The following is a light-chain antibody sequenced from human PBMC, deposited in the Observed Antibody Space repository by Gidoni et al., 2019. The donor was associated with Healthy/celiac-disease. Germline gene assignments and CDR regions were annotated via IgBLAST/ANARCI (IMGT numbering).Light chain of an antibody. CDR1: QDISNY. Sequence: QSPSSLYASVGDRVTITCQASQDISNYLNWYQQKPGKAPKPLIYDASNLETGVPSRFSGSGSGTDFTFTISSLQPEDIATYYCQQYNNHPPLTFGGGTKVEIK. CDR2: DAS. V-gene: IGKV1-33*01. CDR3: QQYNNHPPLT. J-gene: IGKJ4*02.